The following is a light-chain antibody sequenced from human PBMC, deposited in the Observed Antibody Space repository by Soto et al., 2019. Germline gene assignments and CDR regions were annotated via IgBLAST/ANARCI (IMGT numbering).Light chain of an antibody. CDR1: LCVSSN. J-gene: IGKJ4*01. CDR3: KQYNVWPLT. Sequence: EIVMTQSPATLSVSPGDRATLSSRASLCVSSNLAWYEQKPGQPPKLLIYVASTRATGIPARFSGSGSGTNFTLTISSRQSEDFPVNSCKQYNVWPLTFGGGPKVELK. V-gene: IGKV3-15*01. CDR2: VAS.